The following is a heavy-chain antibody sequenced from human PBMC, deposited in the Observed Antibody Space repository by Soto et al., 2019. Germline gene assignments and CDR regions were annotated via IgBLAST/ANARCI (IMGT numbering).Heavy chain of an antibody. CDR1: GFTFSFYA. D-gene: IGHD1-26*01. Sequence: GGSLRLSCASSGFTFSFYARHWVRQAPGKGLEWVAVISYNGRNKHYVDSVKGRFTISRDNSQDTLYLQMDSLRPDDTAVYYCARQAKIGERSPLYFDSLGQGNLVAFCS. CDR3: ARQAKIGERSPLYFDS. CDR2: ISYNGRNK. V-gene: IGHV3-30*04. J-gene: IGHJ4*02.